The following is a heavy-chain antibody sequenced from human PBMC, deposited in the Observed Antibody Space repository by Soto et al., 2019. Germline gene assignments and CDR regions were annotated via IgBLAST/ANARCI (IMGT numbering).Heavy chain of an antibody. CDR2: VHERGST. V-gene: IGHV4-59*03. CDR1: GDAISNFY. CDR3: ARGTRALITSFFAY. J-gene: IGHJ4*02. D-gene: IGHD1-20*01. Sequence: AETLSLTCSVSGDAISNFYWSWIRQTPGRGLEWVGCVHERGSTDYNPSLKGRVTISLHTSKSQFSLSLRSATAADTATYYCARGTRALITSFFAYWGQGIPVTVSS.